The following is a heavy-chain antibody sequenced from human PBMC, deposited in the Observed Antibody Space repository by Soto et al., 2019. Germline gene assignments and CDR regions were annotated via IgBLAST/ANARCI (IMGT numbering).Heavy chain of an antibody. Sequence: ASVKVSCKASGYTFTSYYMHWVRQAPGQGLEWMGIINPSGGSTSYAQKFQGRVTMTRDTSTSTVYMELSSLRSEDTAVYYCARGAGGSYYDYYYGMDVWGKGTTVTVSS. CDR1: GYTFTSYY. J-gene: IGHJ6*04. CDR2: INPSGGST. CDR3: ARGAGGSYYDYYYGMDV. D-gene: IGHD1-26*01. V-gene: IGHV1-46*01.